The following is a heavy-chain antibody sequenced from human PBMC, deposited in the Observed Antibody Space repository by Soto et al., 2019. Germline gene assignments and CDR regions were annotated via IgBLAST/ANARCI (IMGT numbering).Heavy chain of an antibody. J-gene: IGHJ4*02. CDR2: INANSGNT. V-gene: IGHV1-8*02. Sequence: ASVKVSCKASGYTFTSYGISWVRQAPGQGLEWMGWINANSGNTGYAQKFQGRVTMTRNTSISTAYMELSSLRSEDTAVYYCARGPPTGYGDNDFDYWGQGTLVTVSS. D-gene: IGHD4-17*01. CDR1: GYTFTSYG. CDR3: ARGPPTGYGDNDFDY.